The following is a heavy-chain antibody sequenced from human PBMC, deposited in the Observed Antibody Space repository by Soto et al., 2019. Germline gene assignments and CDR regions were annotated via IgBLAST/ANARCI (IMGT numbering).Heavy chain of an antibody. CDR3: ARGQRFSDWFDP. CDR1: GGAMSGYY. CDR2: IYSSGTT. V-gene: IGHV4-4*07. J-gene: IGHJ5*02. D-gene: IGHD3-3*01. Sequence: SETLSLTCTVSGGAMSGYYWTWIRQAAGKGLEWIGRIYSSGTTKYNPSLQSRVTMSLDTSKNQFSLRLTSVTAADTGVYYCARGQRFSDWFDPWGQGTLVTVSS.